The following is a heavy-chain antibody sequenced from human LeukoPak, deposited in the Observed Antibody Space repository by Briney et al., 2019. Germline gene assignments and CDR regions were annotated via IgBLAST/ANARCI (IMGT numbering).Heavy chain of an antibody. D-gene: IGHD1-26*01. CDR2: IYYSGST. CDR3: ARDRSGSSPYFDY. V-gene: IGHV4-30-4*01. Sequence: SETLSLTCTVSGGSISSGDYYWSWLRQPPGKGLEWIGYIYYSGSTYYNPSLKSRVTISVDTSKNQFSLKLSSVTAADTAVYYCARDRSGSSPYFDYWGQGTLVTVSS. CDR1: GGSISSGDYY. J-gene: IGHJ4*02.